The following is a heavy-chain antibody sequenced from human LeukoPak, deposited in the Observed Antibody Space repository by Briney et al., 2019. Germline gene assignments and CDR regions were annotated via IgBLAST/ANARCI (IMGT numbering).Heavy chain of an antibody. CDR3: AKGGRGAYYYYYMDV. CDR2: ISGSGGST. CDR1: GFTFSSYA. J-gene: IGHJ6*03. Sequence: GGSLRLSGAASGFTFSSYAMSWVRQAPGKGLEWVSAISGSGGSTYYADSVKGRFTISRDNSKNTLYLQMNSLRAEDTVVYYCAKGGRGAYYYYYMDVWGKGTTVTVSS. V-gene: IGHV3-23*01. D-gene: IGHD2-15*01.